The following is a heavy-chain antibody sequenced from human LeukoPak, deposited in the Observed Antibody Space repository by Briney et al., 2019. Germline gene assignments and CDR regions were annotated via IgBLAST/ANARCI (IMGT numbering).Heavy chain of an antibody. V-gene: IGHV4-4*02. CDR2: IYHSGST. CDR3: ARVPISDRSSSVAYFQH. Sequence: SETLSLTCAVSGGSISSSNWWSWIRQPPGKGLEWIGEIYHSGSTNYNPSLKSRVTISVDKSKNQFSLKLSSVTAADTAVYYCARVPISDRSSSVAYFQHWGQGTLVTVSS. D-gene: IGHD6-6*01. CDR1: GGSISSSNW. J-gene: IGHJ1*01.